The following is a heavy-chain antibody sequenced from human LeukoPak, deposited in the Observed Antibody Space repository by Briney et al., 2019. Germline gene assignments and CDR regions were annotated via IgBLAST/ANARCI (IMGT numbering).Heavy chain of an antibody. CDR3: AREVRRITGTITPGYGMDV. V-gene: IGHV3-21*01. CDR2: ISSSSSYI. Sequence: PGGSLRLSCAASGFTFSSYSMNWVRQAPGKGLEWVSSISSSSSYIYYADSVKGRFTISRDNAKNSLYLQMNSLRAEDTAVYYCAREVRRITGTITPGYGMDVWGQGTTVTVSS. J-gene: IGHJ6*02. CDR1: GFTFSSYS. D-gene: IGHD1-20*01.